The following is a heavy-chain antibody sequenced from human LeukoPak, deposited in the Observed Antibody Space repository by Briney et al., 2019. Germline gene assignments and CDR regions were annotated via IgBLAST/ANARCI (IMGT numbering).Heavy chain of an antibody. CDR3: ARGPNVDTAMVTRPDLDY. Sequence: ASVKVSCKGSGYAFTSYGISWVRQAPRQGLEWMGWISAYNGNTNYAQKLQGRVTMTTDTSTSTAYMELRSLRSADTAVYYCARGPNVDTAMVTRPDLDYWGQGTLVTVSS. CDR1: GYAFTSYG. V-gene: IGHV1-18*01. J-gene: IGHJ4*02. CDR2: ISAYNGNT. D-gene: IGHD5-18*01.